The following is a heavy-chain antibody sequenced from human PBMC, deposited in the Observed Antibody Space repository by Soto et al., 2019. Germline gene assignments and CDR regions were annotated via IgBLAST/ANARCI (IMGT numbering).Heavy chain of an antibody. J-gene: IGHJ4*02. V-gene: IGHV3-33*01. D-gene: IGHD2-2*01. CDR1: EFTFTTYG. Sequence: QVQVVESGGGVVQAGRSLRLSCAASEFTFTTYGMHWVRQAPGKGLEWVAGVWFDGFNKHYADSVRGRFTISRDNSKNILFLQMDSLRVEDTAVYYCAREAPVVPGVHDGLYYFDNWIQGTLVTVSP. CDR3: AREAPVVPGVHDGLYYFDN. CDR2: VWFDGFNK.